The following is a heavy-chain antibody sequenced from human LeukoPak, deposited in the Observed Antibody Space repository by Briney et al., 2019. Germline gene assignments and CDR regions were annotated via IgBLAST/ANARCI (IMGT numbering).Heavy chain of an antibody. CDR2: IYYSGST. Sequence: PSETLSLTCTVSGGSISSYYWSWIRQPPGKGLEWIGYIYYSGSTNYNPSLKSRVTISVDTSKNQFSLKLSSVTAADTAVYYCARLSCSGGTCYSSRGNFDYWGQGTLVTVSS. J-gene: IGHJ4*02. CDR1: GGSISSYY. D-gene: IGHD2-15*01. V-gene: IGHV4-59*01. CDR3: ARLSCSGGTCYSSRGNFDY.